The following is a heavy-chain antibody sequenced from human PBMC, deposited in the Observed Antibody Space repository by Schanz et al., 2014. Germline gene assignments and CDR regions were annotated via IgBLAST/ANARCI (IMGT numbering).Heavy chain of an antibody. CDR3: GRGFSRSYIDF. Sequence: QVQLLQSGAEVKKPGASMKVSCKASGYTFTTYYMLWVRQAPGQGLEWMGIINPSGGSTRYGQKLQGRITVTTDTSTSTVYLELSSLRSDDTAVYYCGRGFSRSYIDFCGQGTLIAVSP. V-gene: IGHV1-46*03. CDR2: INPSGGST. CDR1: GYTFTTYY. J-gene: IGHJ4*02. D-gene: IGHD6-6*01.